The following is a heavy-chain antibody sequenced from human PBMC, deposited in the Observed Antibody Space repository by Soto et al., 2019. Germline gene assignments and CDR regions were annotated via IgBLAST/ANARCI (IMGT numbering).Heavy chain of an antibody. CDR3: ARGFDLQYGMDV. CDR1: GFHFSTYS. J-gene: IGHJ6*02. CDR2: ISGSSNTI. Sequence: GGSVSLSCAASGFHFSTYSLNWVRQAPRKGLEWLSYISGSSNTIYYADSVKGRFTISRDNAKNSLYLQMNSLRDEDTAVYFCARGFDLQYGMDVWGQGTTVTVSS. V-gene: IGHV3-48*02. D-gene: IGHD3-10*01.